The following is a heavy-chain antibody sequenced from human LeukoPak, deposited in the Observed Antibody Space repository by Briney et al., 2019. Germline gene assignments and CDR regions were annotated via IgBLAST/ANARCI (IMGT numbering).Heavy chain of an antibody. V-gene: IGHV3-48*04. CDR3: ARDPAAWEVRGVMEDY. D-gene: IGHD3-10*01. CDR1: GFTFSSYW. CDR2: ISSSGSTI. Sequence: QPGGSLRLSCAASGFTFSSYWMHWVRQAPGKGLEWVSYISSSGSTIYYADSVKGRFTISRDNAKNSLYLQMNSLRAEDTAVYYCARDPAAWEVRGVMEDYWGQGTLVTVSS. J-gene: IGHJ4*02.